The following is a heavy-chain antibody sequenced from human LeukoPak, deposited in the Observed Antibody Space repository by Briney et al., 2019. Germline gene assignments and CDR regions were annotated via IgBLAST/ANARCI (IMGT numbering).Heavy chain of an antibody. D-gene: IGHD4-23*01. J-gene: IGHJ4*02. CDR3: VYGGNSGDWPY. CDR1: GDSISGSSTW. CDR2: IFHTGST. Sequence: SETLSLTCAVSGDSISGSSTWWSWVRQPPGKGLEWIGEIFHTGSTNSNPSLKTRLTMLVDKSKNQFSLRLGSVTAADSAVYYCVYGGNSGDWPYWGQGTLVTVSS. V-gene: IGHV4-4*02.